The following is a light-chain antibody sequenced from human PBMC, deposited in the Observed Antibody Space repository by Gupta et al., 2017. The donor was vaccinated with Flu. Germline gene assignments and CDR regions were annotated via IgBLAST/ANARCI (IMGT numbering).Light chain of an antibody. J-gene: IGKJ4*01. V-gene: IGKV1-33*01. Sequence: DIQMTQSPSSLSASVGDRVTITCQASQDISTSLSWYQQKPGKVPALMIYGASTLETGVPSRFSGSGSGTHFTFTITSLQPEDVATYYCQHDDNLPLTFGGGTRVEIK. CDR2: GAS. CDR3: QHDDNLPLT. CDR1: QDISTS.